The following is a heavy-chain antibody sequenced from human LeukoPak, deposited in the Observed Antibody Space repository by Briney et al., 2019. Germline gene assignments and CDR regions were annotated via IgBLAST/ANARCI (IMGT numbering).Heavy chain of an antibody. V-gene: IGHV3-23*01. CDR1: GFTFSSYS. D-gene: IGHD2-15*01. J-gene: IGHJ4*02. CDR3: AKVGWPDMIPGYYFDY. Sequence: GGSLRLSCAASGFTFSSYSMNWVRQAPGKGLEWVSAISGSGGSTYYADSVKGRFTISRDNSKNTLYLQMNSLRAEDTAVYYCAKVGWPDMIPGYYFDYWGQGTLVTVSS. CDR2: ISGSGGST.